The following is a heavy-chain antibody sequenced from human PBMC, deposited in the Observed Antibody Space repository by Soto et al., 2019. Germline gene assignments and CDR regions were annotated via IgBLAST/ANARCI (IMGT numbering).Heavy chain of an antibody. CDR3: TRHNEYSSPSLAPFDY. CDR1: GFTFSGSA. Sequence: GGSLRLSCAASGFTFSGSAMHWVRQASGKGLEWVGRIRSKANSYATAYAASGKGRFTISRDVSKNTAYLQMNSLKPGDTAVYYCTRHNEYSSPSLAPFDYWGQGTLVTVSS. J-gene: IGHJ4*02. CDR2: IRSKANSYAT. D-gene: IGHD6-6*01. V-gene: IGHV3-73*01.